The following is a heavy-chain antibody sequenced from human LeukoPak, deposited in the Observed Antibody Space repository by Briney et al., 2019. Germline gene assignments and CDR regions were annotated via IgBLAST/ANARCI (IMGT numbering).Heavy chain of an antibody. D-gene: IGHD2-2*02. V-gene: IGHV3-21*01. J-gene: IGHJ3*02. Sequence: GGSLRLSCAASGFTFSSYSMNWVRQAPGKGLEWVSSISSSSSYIYYADSVKGRFTISRDNAKNSLYLQMNSLRAEDTAVYYCLGYCSSTSCYTGGTAFDIWGQGTMVTVSS. CDR2: ISSSSSYI. CDR3: LGYCSSTSCYTGGTAFDI. CDR1: GFTFSSYS.